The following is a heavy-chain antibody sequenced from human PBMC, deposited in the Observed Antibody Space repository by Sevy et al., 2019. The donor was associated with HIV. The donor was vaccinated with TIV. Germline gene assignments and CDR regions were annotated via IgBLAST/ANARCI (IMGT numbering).Heavy chain of an antibody. J-gene: IGHJ6*03. CDR1: GFTVSSNY. V-gene: IGHV3-53*01. D-gene: IGHD3-16*01. CDR3: ARVRVSMITFGGAITGIYYYYYIDV. Sequence: GGSLRLSCAASGFTVSSNYMSWVRQAPGKGLEWVSVIYSGGSTYYADSVKGRFTISRDNSKNTLYLQMNSLRAEDTAVYYCARVRVSMITFGGAITGIYYYYYIDVWGKGTTVTVSS. CDR2: IYSGGST.